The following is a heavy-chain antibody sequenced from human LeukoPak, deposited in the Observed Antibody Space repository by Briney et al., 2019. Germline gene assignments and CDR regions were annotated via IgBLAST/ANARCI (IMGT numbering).Heavy chain of an antibody. CDR2: MNPNSGNT. Sequence: GALVKVSCKASGYTFTSYDINWVRQATGQGLEWMGWMNPNSGNTGYAQKFQGRVTMTRNTSISTAYMELSSLRSEDTAVYYCARGSGGNYYGSGSYYVSDIWGQGTMVTVSS. CDR3: ARGSGGNYYGSGSYYVSDI. CDR1: GYTFTSYD. J-gene: IGHJ3*02. D-gene: IGHD3-10*01. V-gene: IGHV1-8*01.